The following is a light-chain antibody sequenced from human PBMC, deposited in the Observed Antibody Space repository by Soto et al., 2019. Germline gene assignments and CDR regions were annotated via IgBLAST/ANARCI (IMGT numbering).Light chain of an antibody. V-gene: IGKV1-39*01. Sequence: DIQMTQSPSSLSASVGDRVTITCRASQNIRNYLNWYQQRPGKTPNLLVYAASNLRGGVPSRFSGSGSGTDFTLTINSLQPEDFATYYCQQIHSTSSYTFGQGTRVDIK. J-gene: IGKJ2*01. CDR1: QNIRNY. CDR2: AAS. CDR3: QQIHSTSSYT.